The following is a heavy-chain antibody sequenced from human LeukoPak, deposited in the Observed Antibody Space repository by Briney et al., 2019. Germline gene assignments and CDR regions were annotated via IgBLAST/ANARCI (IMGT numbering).Heavy chain of an antibody. D-gene: IGHD5-12*01. J-gene: IGHJ4*02. V-gene: IGHV3-23*01. CDR2: ISGSGGST. Sequence: PGGSLRLSCAASGFTFGSYAMSWVRQAPGKGLEWVSAISGSGGSTYYADSVKGRFTISRDNSKNTLYLQMNSLRAEDTAAYYCAKDDSYSGYVYWGQGTLVTVSS. CDR3: AKDDSYSGYVY. CDR1: GFTFGSYA.